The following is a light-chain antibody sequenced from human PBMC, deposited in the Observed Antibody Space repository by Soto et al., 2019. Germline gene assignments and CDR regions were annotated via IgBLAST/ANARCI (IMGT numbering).Light chain of an antibody. Sequence: EIVLTQSPGTLSLSPGERATLSCRASQSVSSSYLAWYQQKPGQAPRLLIYGASSRATGIPDRFSGSGSGTDFTLTISRLEPEDFAVYYCQQCATSPTFGQGTKVEI. CDR1: QSVSSSY. J-gene: IGKJ1*01. V-gene: IGKV3-20*01. CDR2: GAS. CDR3: QQCATSPT.